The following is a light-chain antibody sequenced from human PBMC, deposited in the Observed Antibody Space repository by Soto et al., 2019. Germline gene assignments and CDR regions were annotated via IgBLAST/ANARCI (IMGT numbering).Light chain of an antibody. CDR2: DVS. Sequence: QSALPQPASVSGSPGQSITISCTGTSSDFGTNNYVSWYQHYPGKAPKVMIYDVSDRPSGVSTRFSGSKSGNTASLTISVVQAEDEAAYYCILYRGHNTPVVFGGGTKLPV. V-gene: IGLV2-14*03. CDR1: SSDFGTNNY. J-gene: IGLJ2*01. CDR3: ILYRGHNTPVV.